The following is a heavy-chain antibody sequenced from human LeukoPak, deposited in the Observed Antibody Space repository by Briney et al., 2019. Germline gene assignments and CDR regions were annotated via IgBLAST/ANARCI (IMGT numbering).Heavy chain of an antibody. Sequence: GGSLRLSCAASGFTVSNNYMSWVRQAPGKGLEWVSVIYSGGSTYYADSVKGRFTISRDNSKNTLYLQMNSLRAEDTAVYYCARAVGYYYESSGYPLDWGQGTLVTVSS. J-gene: IGHJ4*02. CDR1: GFTVSNNY. V-gene: IGHV3-53*01. CDR3: ARAVGYYYESSGYPLD. CDR2: IYSGGST. D-gene: IGHD3-22*01.